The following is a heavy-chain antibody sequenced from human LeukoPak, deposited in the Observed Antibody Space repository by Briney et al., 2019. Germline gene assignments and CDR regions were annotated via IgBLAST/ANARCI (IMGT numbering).Heavy chain of an antibody. D-gene: IGHD6-19*01. CDR2: INHSGST. J-gene: IGHJ5*02. CDR1: GGSFSGYY. V-gene: IGHV4-34*01. CDR3: ARGSSGWYWFDP. Sequence: SETLSLTCAVYGGSFSGYYWTWIRQPPGKGLEWIGEINHSGSTNYNPSLKSRVTISVDTSKSQFSLKLSSVTAADTAVYYCARGSSGWYWFDPWGQGTLVTVSS.